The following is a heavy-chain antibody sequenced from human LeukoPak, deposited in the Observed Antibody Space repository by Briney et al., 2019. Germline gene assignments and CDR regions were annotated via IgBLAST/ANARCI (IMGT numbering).Heavy chain of an antibody. CDR3: ARTYDSSGYGRDDAFDI. CDR2: IYYSGST. J-gene: IGHJ3*02. Sequence: SETLSLTCTVSGGSFSTYYWGWIRQPPGKGLEWIGSIYYSGSTHYNPSLKSRVTISIDTSKNQFSLKLSSVTAADTAVYYCARTYDSSGYGRDDAFDIWGQGTMVTVSS. CDR1: GGSFSTYY. V-gene: IGHV4-39*07. D-gene: IGHD3-22*01.